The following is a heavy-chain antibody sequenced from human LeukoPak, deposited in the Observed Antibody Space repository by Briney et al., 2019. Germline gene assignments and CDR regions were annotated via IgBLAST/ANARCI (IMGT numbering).Heavy chain of an antibody. V-gene: IGHV4-34*01. D-gene: IGHD3-22*01. CDR1: GGSFSGYY. CDR2: INHSGST. Sequence: SETLSLTCAVYGGSFSGYYWSWIRQPPGKGLEWIGEINHSGSTNYNPSLKSRVTISVGTSKNQFSLKLSSVTAADTAVYYCARGSIHSSGPLQVFDYWGQGTLVTVSS. J-gene: IGHJ4*02. CDR3: ARGSIHSSGPLQVFDY.